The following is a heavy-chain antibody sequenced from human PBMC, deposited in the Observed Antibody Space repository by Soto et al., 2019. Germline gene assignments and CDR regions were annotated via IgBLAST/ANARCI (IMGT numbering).Heavy chain of an antibody. Sequence: PSQTLSLTCAISGDSVSSNSAAWNWIRQSPSRGLEWLGRTYYRSKWYNDYAVSVKSRITINPDTPKSQFSLQLNSVTPEDTAVYYCARVLAGYSNFGWDYYYYYGMDVWGQGTTVTVSS. CDR1: GDSVSSNSAA. V-gene: IGHV6-1*01. CDR2: TYYRSKWYN. D-gene: IGHD4-4*01. CDR3: ARVLAGYSNFGWDYYYYYGMDV. J-gene: IGHJ6*02.